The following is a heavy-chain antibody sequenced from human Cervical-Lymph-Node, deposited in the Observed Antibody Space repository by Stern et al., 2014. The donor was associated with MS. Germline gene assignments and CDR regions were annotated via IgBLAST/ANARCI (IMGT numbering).Heavy chain of an antibody. Sequence: VQLVESGPGKVKPSETLSLTCSVSGGSISSYYCSWVRQPAGKGLEWIGRINTFGSTNFNPSLRIPLTMSLDTSKTQFSLKLKSVPAADTAVYYCARGVLGFGEFPYGMDVWGQGTTVTVSS. D-gene: IGHD3-10*01. V-gene: IGHV4-4*07. CDR1: GGSISSYY. J-gene: IGHJ6*02. CDR2: INTFGST. CDR3: ARGVLGFGEFPYGMDV.